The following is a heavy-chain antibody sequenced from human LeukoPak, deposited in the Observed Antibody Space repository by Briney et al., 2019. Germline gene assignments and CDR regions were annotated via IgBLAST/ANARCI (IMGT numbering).Heavy chain of an antibody. Sequence: ASVKVSCKASGYTFTSYYMHWVRQAPGQGLEWVGWINPNSGDTDYAQKFQGRVTMTRDMSTSTAYMELSSLRSEDTAVYYCAADPSNYYWYFDLWGRGTLVTVSS. D-gene: IGHD1-7*01. V-gene: IGHV1-2*02. CDR2: INPNSGDT. CDR3: AADPSNYYWYFDL. J-gene: IGHJ2*01. CDR1: GYTFTSYY.